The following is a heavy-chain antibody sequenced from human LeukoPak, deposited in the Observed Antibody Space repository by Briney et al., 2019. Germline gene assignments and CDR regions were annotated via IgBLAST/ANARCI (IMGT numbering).Heavy chain of an antibody. V-gene: IGHV3-48*04. D-gene: IGHD6-19*01. CDR1: GFTFSSYS. Sequence: GGSLRLSCAASGFTFSSYSMNWVRQAPGKGLEWVSYISSSSSTIYYADSVKGRFTISRDNAKNSLYLQMNSLRAEDTAVYYCARDGERYSSGWWTDYWGQGTLVTVSS. CDR2: ISSSSSTI. CDR3: ARDGERYSSGWWTDY. J-gene: IGHJ4*02.